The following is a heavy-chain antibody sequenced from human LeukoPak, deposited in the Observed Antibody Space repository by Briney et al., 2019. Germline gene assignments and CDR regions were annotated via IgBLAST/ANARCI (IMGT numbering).Heavy chain of an antibody. V-gene: IGHV3-30-3*01. J-gene: IGHJ4*02. CDR1: GFAFSSYA. D-gene: IGHD3-22*01. Sequence: GGSLRLSCAASGFAFSSYAMHWVRQAPGKGLEWVAVISYDGSNKYYADSVKGRFTISRDNSKNTLYLQMNSLRAEDTAVYYCARGYYYDSSGYPDYWGQGTLVTVSS. CDR3: ARGYYYDSSGYPDY. CDR2: ISYDGSNK.